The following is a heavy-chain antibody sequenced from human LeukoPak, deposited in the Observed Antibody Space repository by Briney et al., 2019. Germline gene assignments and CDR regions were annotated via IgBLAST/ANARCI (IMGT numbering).Heavy chain of an antibody. CDR1: GFTFSSYA. D-gene: IGHD3-22*01. V-gene: IGHV3-23*01. CDR3: AKDLGGLITMTNVPGYFDY. CDR2: ISGSGGST. Sequence: GGSLRLSCAASGFTFSSYAMSWVRQAPGKGLEWVSAISGSGGSTYYADSVKGRSTISRDNSKNTLYLQMNSLRAEDTAVYYCAKDLGGLITMTNVPGYFDYWGQGTLVTVSS. J-gene: IGHJ4*02.